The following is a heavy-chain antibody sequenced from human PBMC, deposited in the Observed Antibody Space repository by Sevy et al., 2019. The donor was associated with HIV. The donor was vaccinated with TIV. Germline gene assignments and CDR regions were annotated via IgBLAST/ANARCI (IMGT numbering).Heavy chain of an antibody. CDR1: GFTFSSYA. Sequence: GGSLRLSCAASGFTFSSYAMSWVRQAPGKGLEWVSAISGSASSTYYADSVKGRFTISRDNSKNTLFLQMNSLRAEDTAFYYCARDLGIAVAPDYWGQGTLVTVSS. CDR2: ISGSASST. J-gene: IGHJ4*02. V-gene: IGHV3-23*01. CDR3: ARDLGIAVAPDY. D-gene: IGHD6-19*01.